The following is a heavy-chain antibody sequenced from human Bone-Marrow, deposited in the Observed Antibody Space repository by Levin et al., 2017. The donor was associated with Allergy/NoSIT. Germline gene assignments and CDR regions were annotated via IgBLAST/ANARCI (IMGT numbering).Heavy chain of an antibody. CDR2: ISYAESNK. CDR3: ARARAYGDNTFDY. D-gene: IGHD4-17*01. V-gene: IGHV3-30-3*01. J-gene: IGHJ4*02. CDR1: GFIFSSYS. Sequence: GWSLRLSCAASGFIFSSYSMHWVRQAPGKGLEWVAVISYAESNKYYADSVKGRFTIARDNSKNTLYLQLSSLRVEDTAVYYCARARAYGDNTFDYWGQGTLVTVSS.